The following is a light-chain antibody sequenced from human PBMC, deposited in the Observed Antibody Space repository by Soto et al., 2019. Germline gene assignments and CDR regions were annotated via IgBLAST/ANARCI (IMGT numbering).Light chain of an antibody. CDR1: QSVSSTY. Sequence: EIVLTQSPATLSLSPGERATLSCRAVQSVSSTYLIWYQQKPGQAPRLLIYGASTRATGIPARFSGSGSGTEFTLTISSLQSEDFAVYYCQQYNNWPPITFGGGTKVDIK. CDR3: QQYNNWPPIT. J-gene: IGKJ4*01. CDR2: GAS. V-gene: IGKV3-15*01.